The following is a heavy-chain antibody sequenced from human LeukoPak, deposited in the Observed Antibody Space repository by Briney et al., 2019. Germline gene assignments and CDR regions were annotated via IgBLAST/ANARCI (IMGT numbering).Heavy chain of an antibody. CDR1: GGTFSSSA. J-gene: IGHJ3*02. CDR3: ASGITMIVVVTNDAFDI. D-gene: IGHD3-22*01. CDR2: IIPIFGTA. V-gene: IGHV1-69*13. Sequence: SVKVSCKASGGTFSSSAFSWVRQAPGQGLEWMGGIIPIFGTANYAQRFHGRVTITADESTSTAYMELSSLRSEDTAVYYCASGITMIVVVTNDAFDIWGQGTMVTVSS.